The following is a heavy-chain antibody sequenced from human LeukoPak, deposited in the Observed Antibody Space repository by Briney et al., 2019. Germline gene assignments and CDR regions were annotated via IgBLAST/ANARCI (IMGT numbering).Heavy chain of an antibody. D-gene: IGHD2-2*02. CDR1: GYTFTSYY. CDR3: ARDHEGYCSSTSCYRGDAFDI. J-gene: IGHJ3*02. Sequence: ASVKVSCKASGYTFTSYYMHWVRQAPGQGLEWMGIINPSGGSTSYAQKFQGRVTMTRDTSTNTVYMELSSLRSEDTAVYYCARDHEGYCSSTSCYRGDAFDIWGQGTMVTVSS. V-gene: IGHV1-46*03. CDR2: INPSGGST.